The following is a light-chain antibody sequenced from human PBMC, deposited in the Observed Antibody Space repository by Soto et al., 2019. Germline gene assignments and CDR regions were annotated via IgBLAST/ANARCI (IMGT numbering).Light chain of an antibody. V-gene: IGKV3-20*01. J-gene: IGKJ1*01. CDR1: QSVASRN. Sequence: EIVLTQSPSTLSFSPWERSTLSCMASQSVASRNLAWYQQKSGQAPRLLIYGASSRAIHTPDRFSGSGSGTDFTLTISGLEPEDFAVYYCQHFGNSLWTFGQGTKVDI. CDR3: QHFGNSLWT. CDR2: GAS.